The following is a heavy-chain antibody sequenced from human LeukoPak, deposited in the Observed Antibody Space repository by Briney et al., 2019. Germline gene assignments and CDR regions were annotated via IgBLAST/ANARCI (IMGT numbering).Heavy chain of an antibody. Sequence: PGGSLRLSCAASGFTVSSLWMSWVRQAPGRGPEWVANINQDGGTTYYVASVKGRFTISRDNAKNSLSLQMSSLRAEDTAVYYCTKDRQGPNQYHMDVWGKGTTVTVSS. CDR3: TKDRQGPNQYHMDV. J-gene: IGHJ6*03. CDR1: GFTVSSLW. V-gene: IGHV3-7*01. CDR2: INQDGGTT.